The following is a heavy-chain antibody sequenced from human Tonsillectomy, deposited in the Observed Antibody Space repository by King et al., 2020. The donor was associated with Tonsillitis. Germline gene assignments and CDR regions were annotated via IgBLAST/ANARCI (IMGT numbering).Heavy chain of an antibody. Sequence: VQLQQWGAGLLKPSETLSLTCAVYGGSLSTHYWSWIRQPPGKGLEWIGEINHSGTTHFNPSLKSRVTISVDTSKNQFSLRLNSVTAADTAVYYCAPGGTWPVRMAVWGQGTTVTVSS. CDR1: GGSLSTHY. CDR2: INHSGTT. V-gene: IGHV4-34*01. D-gene: IGHD1-26*01. J-gene: IGHJ6*02. CDR3: APGGTWPVRMAV.